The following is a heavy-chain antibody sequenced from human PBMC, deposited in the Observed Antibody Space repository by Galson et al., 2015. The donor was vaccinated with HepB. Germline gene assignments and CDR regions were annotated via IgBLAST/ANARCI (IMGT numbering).Heavy chain of an antibody. Sequence: LRLSCAASTFIFSTYSMNWVRQAPGKGLEWVSSISSNPSYIYYADSVKGRFTISRDNAKNSLYLQMDSLRAADTAVYYCARTSGGFDYWGQGTLVTVSS. CDR3: ARTSGGFDY. CDR1: TFIFSTYS. CDR2: ISSNPSYI. J-gene: IGHJ4*02. D-gene: IGHD1-14*01. V-gene: IGHV3-21*01.